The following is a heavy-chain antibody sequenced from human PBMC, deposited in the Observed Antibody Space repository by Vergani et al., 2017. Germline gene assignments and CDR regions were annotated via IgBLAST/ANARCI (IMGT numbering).Heavy chain of an antibody. J-gene: IGHJ3*02. CDR1: GYTFTSYH. CDR2: INPSGGST. D-gene: IGHD1-26*01. V-gene: IGHV1-46*01. Sequence: QVQLVQSGAEVKKPGASVKVSCKASGYTFTSYHMHWVRQAPGQGLEWMGIINPSGGSTSYAQKFQGRVTMTRDTSTSTVYMWLSSLRSEDTAVYYCARCLELLGAFDIWGQGTMVTVSS. CDR3: ARCLELLGAFDI.